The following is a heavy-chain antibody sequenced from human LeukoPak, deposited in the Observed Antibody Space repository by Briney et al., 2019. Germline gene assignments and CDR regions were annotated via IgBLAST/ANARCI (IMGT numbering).Heavy chain of an antibody. D-gene: IGHD6-13*01. CDR2: IYHSGST. CDR3: ATGGSIAAAVLDAFDI. V-gene: IGHV4-38-2*02. J-gene: IGHJ3*02. CDR1: DYSISSGYY. Sequence: SETLSLTCTVSDYSISSGYYWGWIRQPPGKGLEWIGSIYHSGSTYYNPSLKSRVTISVDTSKNQFSLKLSSVTAADTAVYYCATGGSIAAAVLDAFDIWGQGTMVTVSS.